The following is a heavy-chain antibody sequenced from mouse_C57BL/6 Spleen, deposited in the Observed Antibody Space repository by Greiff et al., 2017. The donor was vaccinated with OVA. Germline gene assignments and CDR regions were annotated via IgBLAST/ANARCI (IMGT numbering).Heavy chain of an antibody. V-gene: IGHV1-15*01. CDR2: IDPETGGT. Sequence: QVQLQQSGAELVRPGASVTLSCKASGYTFTDYEMHWVKQTPVHGLEWIGAIDPETGGTAYNQKFKGKAILTADKSSSTAYMELRSLTSEDSAVYYCTRSAVAAYFDVWGTGTTVTVSS. CDR1: GYTFTDYE. J-gene: IGHJ1*03. CDR3: TRSAVAAYFDV. D-gene: IGHD1-1*01.